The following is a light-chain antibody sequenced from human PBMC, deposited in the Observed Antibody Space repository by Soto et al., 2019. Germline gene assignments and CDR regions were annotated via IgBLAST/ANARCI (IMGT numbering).Light chain of an antibody. CDR1: SYNIGAAYD. J-gene: IGLJ1*01. CDR2: GNS. CDR3: QSYDSSLSGYV. Sequence: QSLLRQPPSVSGAPGQRVSIACTGSSYNIGAAYDEPWYRQLPGTAPTLLIQGNSNRPSGVPDRFSGSKSGTSASLAITWLQAEDEADHYCQSYDSSLSGYVFGTGTKLTVL. V-gene: IGLV1-40*01.